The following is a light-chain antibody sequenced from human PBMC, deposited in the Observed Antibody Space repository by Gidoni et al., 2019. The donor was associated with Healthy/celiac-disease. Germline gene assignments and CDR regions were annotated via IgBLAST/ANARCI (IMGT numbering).Light chain of an antibody. CDR3: QQSYSTPYT. Sequence: DIQLTQSPSSLSASVGDRVTITCRASQSSSSYFNWYQQKPGKAPKLLIYAASSLQSGVPSRFSGSGSGTDFTLTISSLQPEDFATYYCQQSYSTPYTFGQGTKLKIK. CDR1: QSSSSY. V-gene: IGKV1-39*01. J-gene: IGKJ2*01. CDR2: AAS.